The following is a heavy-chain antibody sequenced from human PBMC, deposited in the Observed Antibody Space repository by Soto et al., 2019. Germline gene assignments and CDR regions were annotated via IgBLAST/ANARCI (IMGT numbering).Heavy chain of an antibody. V-gene: IGHV3-53*01. D-gene: IGHD4-17*01. Sequence: PGGSLRLSCAASGFTVSSNYMSWVRQAPGKGLEWVSVICSGGSTYYADSVKGRFTISRDNSKNTLYLQMNSLRAEDTAVYYCARLNDYGDYYNWFDPWGQGTLVTVSS. CDR2: ICSGGST. CDR3: ARLNDYGDYYNWFDP. J-gene: IGHJ5*02. CDR1: GFTVSSNY.